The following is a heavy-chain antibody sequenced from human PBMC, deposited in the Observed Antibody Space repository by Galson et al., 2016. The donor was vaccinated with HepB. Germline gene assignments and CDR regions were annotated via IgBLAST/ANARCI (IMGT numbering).Heavy chain of an antibody. Sequence: SLRLSCAASGFAFSNYAMHWVRQAPGKGLEWVAVVSYDGRNKYYADSVKGRFTISRDNSKNTVYLQMNSLRVEDTAVYYCAKNDILAVYSAFDYWGQGTLVTVSS. D-gene: IGHD3-9*01. CDR3: AKNDILAVYSAFDY. V-gene: IGHV3-30*18. J-gene: IGHJ4*02. CDR1: GFAFSNYA. CDR2: VSYDGRNK.